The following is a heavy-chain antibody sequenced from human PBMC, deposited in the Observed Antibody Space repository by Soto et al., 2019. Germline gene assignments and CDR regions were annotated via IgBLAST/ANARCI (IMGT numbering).Heavy chain of an antibody. V-gene: IGHV1-2*04. D-gene: IGHD5-18*01. Sequence: ASVKVSCKASGYTFTGYYMHWVRQAPGQGLEWMGWINPNSGGTNYAQKFQGWVTMTRDTSISTAYMELSRLRSDDTAVYYCARRGYSYGHQNYYYYGMDVWGQGTTVTGSS. J-gene: IGHJ6*02. CDR2: INPNSGGT. CDR1: GYTFTGYY. CDR3: ARRGYSYGHQNYYYYGMDV.